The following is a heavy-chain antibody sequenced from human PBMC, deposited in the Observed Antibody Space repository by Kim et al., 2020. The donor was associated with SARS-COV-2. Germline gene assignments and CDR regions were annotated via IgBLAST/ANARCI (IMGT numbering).Heavy chain of an antibody. V-gene: IGHV1-69*13. CDR3: ARGIAAAGRNDYYYGMDV. D-gene: IGHD6-13*01. CDR2: IIPIFGTA. CDR1: GGTFSSYA. Sequence: SVKVSCKASGGTFSSYAISWVRQAPGQGLEWMGGIIPIFGTANYAQKFQGRVTITADESTSTAYMELSSLRSEDTAVYYCARGIAAAGRNDYYYGMDVWGQGTTVTVSS. J-gene: IGHJ6*02.